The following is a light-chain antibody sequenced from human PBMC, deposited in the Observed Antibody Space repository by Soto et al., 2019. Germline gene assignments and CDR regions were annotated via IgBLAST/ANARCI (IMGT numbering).Light chain of an antibody. V-gene: IGLV1-40*01. CDR1: SSNIGAGYD. CDR2: GNS. Sequence: QSVLTQPPSVSGAPGQRVTISCTGSSSNIGAGYDVHWYQQLPGTAPKLLIYGNSNRPSVVPDRFSGSKSGTSASLAITGLQDEDEADYYCQSYDSSLRGSVFGGGTKLTVL. J-gene: IGLJ2*01. CDR3: QSYDSSLRGSV.